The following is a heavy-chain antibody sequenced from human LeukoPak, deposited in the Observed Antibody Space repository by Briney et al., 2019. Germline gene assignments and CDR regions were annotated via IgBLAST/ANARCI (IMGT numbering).Heavy chain of an antibody. Sequence: PGGSLRLSCAASGFTFDDYGMSWVRQSPGKGLEWVSGINWNGGSTGYADSVKGRFTISRDNAKNSLYLQMNSLRAEDTALYYCAREPNRFVVAGPSYFDYCGQGTLVTVSS. J-gene: IGHJ4*02. CDR1: GFTFDDYG. D-gene: IGHD2-15*01. CDR2: INWNGGST. CDR3: AREPNRFVVAGPSYFDY. V-gene: IGHV3-20*04.